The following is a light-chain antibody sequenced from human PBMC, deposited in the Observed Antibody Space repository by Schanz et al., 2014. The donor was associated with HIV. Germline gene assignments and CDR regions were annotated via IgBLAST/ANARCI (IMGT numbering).Light chain of an antibody. CDR1: SSDVGGYNY. J-gene: IGLJ2*01. Sequence: QSALTQPPSASGSPGQLVTISCTGTSSDVGGYNYVSWYQQHPGKAPKLMIYEVSKRPSGVPDRFSGSKSGNTASLTVSGLQGEDEADYCCSSYAGSNIVVFGGGTKLTVL. V-gene: IGLV2-8*01. CDR2: EVS. CDR3: SSYAGSNIVV.